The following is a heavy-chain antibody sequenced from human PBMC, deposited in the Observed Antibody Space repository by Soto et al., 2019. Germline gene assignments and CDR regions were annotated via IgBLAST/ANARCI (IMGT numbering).Heavy chain of an antibody. J-gene: IGHJ3*01. D-gene: IGHD2-15*01. CDR2: INPEGSST. CDR1: GFSFSNYW. Sequence: EVQLVESGGGLVQPGGSLRLSRVDSGFSFSNYWMHWVRQGPGKGLLWVARINPEGSSTNYADSAEGRFTISRDNARNTVYLQMNSLRAEDTAVYYCARSPGGYYIEWGQGTMVTVSS. CDR3: ARSPGGYYIE. V-gene: IGHV3-74*01.